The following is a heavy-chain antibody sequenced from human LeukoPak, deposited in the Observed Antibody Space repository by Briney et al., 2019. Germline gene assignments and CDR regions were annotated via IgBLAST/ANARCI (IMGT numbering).Heavy chain of an antibody. V-gene: IGHV3-11*04. J-gene: IGHJ4*02. CDR2: ISSSGSMI. Sequence: VGSLRLSCAASGFTFSDYYMSSIRQAPGKGLEGVSYISSSGSMIYYADSVKGRFTISWHNAKHSLYLHINCLRSQATAVYYFARVLRSTYYFDYWGQGTLVTVSS. CDR1: GFTFSDYY. CDR3: ARVLRSTYYFDY. D-gene: IGHD2/OR15-2a*01.